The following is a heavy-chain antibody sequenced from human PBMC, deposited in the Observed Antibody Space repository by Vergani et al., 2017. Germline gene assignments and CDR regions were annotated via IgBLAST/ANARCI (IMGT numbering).Heavy chain of an antibody. J-gene: IGHJ6*02. CDR1: GVSMQSGSFY. Sequence: QVQLHESGPGLVKPSETLSLICSVSGVSMQSGSFYWTWIRQTAERRLEWMGRVYPSGSTNYNPSLKSRVTISVDTSKNQFSLKLSSVTAADTAVYYCARDSSNYYGMDVWGQGTTVTVSS. CDR2: VYPSGST. V-gene: IGHV4-61*02. D-gene: IGHD6-13*01. CDR3: ARDSSNYYGMDV.